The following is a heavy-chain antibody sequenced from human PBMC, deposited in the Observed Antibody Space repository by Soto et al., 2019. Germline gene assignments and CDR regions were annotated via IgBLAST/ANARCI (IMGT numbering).Heavy chain of an antibody. D-gene: IGHD5-18*01. CDR2: ISFDGSNK. V-gene: IGHV3-30-3*01. J-gene: IGHJ6*01. CDR1: GFTFSRYA. CDR3: ATDRVQLWLRSGMDV. Sequence: QVQLVESGGGVVQPGRSLRLSCAASGFTFSRYAMHWVRQAPGKGLEWVAVISFDGSNKYYADSVKGRFSISRDDSENTLHLQMSSLGAEDTAVYYCATDRVQLWLRSGMDVW.